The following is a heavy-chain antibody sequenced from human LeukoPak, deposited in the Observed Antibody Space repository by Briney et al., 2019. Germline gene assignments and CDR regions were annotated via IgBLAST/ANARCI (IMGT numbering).Heavy chain of an antibody. Sequence: PGGSLRLSCAASGFTFSRYGMHWIRQAPGKGLEWVAVISYDGTDKYYADSVKGRITISRDNSKNTLYLQMNSLRTEDTAVYYCGKDLRELQMSSGWCGWSDPWGQGTLVTVSP. V-gene: IGHV3-30*18. CDR1: GFTFSRYG. D-gene: IGHD6-19*01. CDR2: ISYDGTDK. CDR3: GKDLRELQMSSGWCGWSDP. J-gene: IGHJ5*02.